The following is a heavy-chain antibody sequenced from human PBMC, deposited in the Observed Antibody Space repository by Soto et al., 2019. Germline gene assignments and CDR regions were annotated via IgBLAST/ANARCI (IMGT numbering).Heavy chain of an antibody. CDR1: GFSFSSYA. CDR2: ISKAGMNK. Sequence: QVRLVESGGGVVQPGRSLRLSCTAYGFSFSSYAMYWFRQPPGKGLAWVAVISKAGMNKNYANSVKERVTVSRDNANYSVDLQLNSLRGEDTAMYYCARDMYSSDYFVKWFEPWGQGTLVTVSS. CDR3: ARDMYSSDYFVKWFEP. J-gene: IGHJ5*02. V-gene: IGHV3-30*04. D-gene: IGHD6-25*01.